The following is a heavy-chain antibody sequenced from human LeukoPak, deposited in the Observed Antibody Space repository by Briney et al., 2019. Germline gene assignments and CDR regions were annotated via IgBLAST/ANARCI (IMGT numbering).Heavy chain of an antibody. Sequence: PGGSLRLSCAPSGFTFSSYAMSWVRQAPGKGLEWVSTISGSGGDTFYADSVKGRFTISRDNSKNTLSLQMNSQRAEDTAVYYCAKGKYSSGWSLYWGQGTLVTVSS. CDR2: ISGSGGDT. CDR3: AKGKYSSGWSLY. V-gene: IGHV3-23*01. J-gene: IGHJ4*02. D-gene: IGHD6-19*01. CDR1: GFTFSSYA.